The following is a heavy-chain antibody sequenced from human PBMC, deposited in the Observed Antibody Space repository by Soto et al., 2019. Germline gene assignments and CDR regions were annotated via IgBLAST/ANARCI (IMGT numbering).Heavy chain of an antibody. J-gene: IGHJ6*03. Sequence: GGSLRLSCAASGFTFSSYWMSWVRQAPGKGLEWVANIKQDGSEKYNVDSLKGRLTISRDNAKNSLYLQMISLRAEDTAVYYCARNGISGYDLDYYYMDVWGKGTTVTVSS. CDR3: ARNGISGYDLDYYYMDV. D-gene: IGHD5-12*01. CDR2: IKQDGSEK. V-gene: IGHV3-7*01. CDR1: GFTFSSYW.